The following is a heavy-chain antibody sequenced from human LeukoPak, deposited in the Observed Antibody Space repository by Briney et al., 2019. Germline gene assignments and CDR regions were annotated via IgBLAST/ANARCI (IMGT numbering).Heavy chain of an antibody. D-gene: IGHD4-11*01. CDR3: AMSNAWDWFDP. CDR1: GGSITSSNW. J-gene: IGHJ5*02. V-gene: IGHV4-4*02. CDR2: IYYTGNT. Sequence: SETLSLTCAVSGGSITSSNWWSWVRQPPGKGLEWIGEIYYTGNTNYNPSLKSRVTISVDKSNNQFSLNLSSVTAADTAVYYCAMSNAWDWFDPWGQGTLVTVSS.